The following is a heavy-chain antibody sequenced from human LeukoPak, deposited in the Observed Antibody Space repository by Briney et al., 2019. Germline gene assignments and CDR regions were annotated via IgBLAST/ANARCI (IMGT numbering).Heavy chain of an antibody. CDR1: GLTLSNAW. Sequence: GGSLRLSCAASGLTLSNAWMSWVRQAPGKGLQWVGRIGTKTDGGTTDYAAPVKGRFTVSRDDSKNTLYLQMNSLKTEDTAVYFCTTLPEDYYYGMDVWGQGTLVTVSS. J-gene: IGHJ6*02. CDR2: IGTKTDGGTT. V-gene: IGHV3-15*04. CDR3: TTLPEDYYYGMDV.